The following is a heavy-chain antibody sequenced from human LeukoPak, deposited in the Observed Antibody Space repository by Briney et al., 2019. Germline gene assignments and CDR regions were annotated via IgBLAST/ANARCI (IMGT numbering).Heavy chain of an antibody. CDR3: ARQPMIRGVNVFDS. V-gene: IGHV3-23*01. Sequence: GGSLRLSCAASGFTVSSNSLTWVRQAPGKGLEWVSAISGSGGSTYYADSVKGRFTISRDNDENSLFLHMTSLRVEDTAVYYCARQPMIRGVNVFDSWGQGTLAIVSS. CDR2: ISGSGGST. D-gene: IGHD3-10*01. CDR1: GFTVSSNS. J-gene: IGHJ4*02.